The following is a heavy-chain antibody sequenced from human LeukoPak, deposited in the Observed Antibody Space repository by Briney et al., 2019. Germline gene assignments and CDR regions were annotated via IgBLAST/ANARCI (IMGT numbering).Heavy chain of an antibody. CDR2: INPNSGGT. D-gene: IGHD3-10*01. V-gene: IGHV1-2*02. CDR3: ARDLIAGTYYGSGSYYPFDY. CDR1: GYTFTGYY. Sequence: ASVKVSCKASGYTFTGYYMHWVRQAPGQGLECMGWINPNSGGTNYAQKFQGRVTMTRDTSISTAYMELSRLRSDDTAVYYCARDLIAGTYYGSGSYYPFDYWGQGTLVTVSS. J-gene: IGHJ4*02.